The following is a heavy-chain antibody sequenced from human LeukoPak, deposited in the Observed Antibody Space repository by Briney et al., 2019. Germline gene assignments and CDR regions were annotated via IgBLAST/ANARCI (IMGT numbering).Heavy chain of an antibody. CDR3: AKDSHWILFDD. CDR2: IGGSGTRT. V-gene: IGHV3-23*01. J-gene: IGHJ4*02. D-gene: IGHD2-2*03. Sequence: GGSLRLSCSASGFTFTTYGMNWVRPAPGGGLEWVSGIGGSGTRTYYADSVKGRFTISRDNSKNTLYLQMNSLRDEDTAVYYCAKDSHWILFDDWGQGTLVTVSS. CDR1: GFTFTTYG.